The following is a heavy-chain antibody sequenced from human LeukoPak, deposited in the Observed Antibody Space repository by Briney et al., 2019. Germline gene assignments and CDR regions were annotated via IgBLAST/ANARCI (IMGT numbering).Heavy chain of an antibody. D-gene: IGHD6-19*01. CDR1: GDSVSSNSGA. CDR2: TYYRSKWYN. J-gene: IGHJ4*02. Sequence: PSQTLSLTCAISGDSVSSNSGAWNWIRQSPSRGLEWLGRTYYRSKWYNDYAGSMKGRITISPDTSKNQFSLHLNSVTPEDTAVYYCARDVVNRGWYTFDYWGQGTLVTVSS. CDR3: ARDVVNRGWYTFDY. V-gene: IGHV6-1*01.